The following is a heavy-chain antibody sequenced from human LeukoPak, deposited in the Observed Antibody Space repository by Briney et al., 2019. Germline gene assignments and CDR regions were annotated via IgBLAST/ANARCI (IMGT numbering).Heavy chain of an antibody. CDR3: ARDYVYAFDY. J-gene: IGHJ4*02. Sequence: GGSLRLSCAASGFSFSSYSINWVRQAPGKGLEWVSYIRGDGNAKHYTDPVKGRFTISRDNAKNALYLQINSLRAEDTAVYFCARDYVYAFDYWGQGTLVTVSS. CDR2: IRGDGNAK. D-gene: IGHD2/OR15-2a*01. CDR1: GFSFSSYS. V-gene: IGHV3-48*01.